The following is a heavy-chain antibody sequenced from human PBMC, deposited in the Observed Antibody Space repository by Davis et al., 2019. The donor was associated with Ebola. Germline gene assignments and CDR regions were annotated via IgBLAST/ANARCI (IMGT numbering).Heavy chain of an antibody. CDR2: ISYDGSNK. CDR1: GFTFSSYA. D-gene: IGHD3-10*01. V-gene: IGHV3-30-3*01. J-gene: IGHJ4*02. CDR3: AKARYGSGRGFDY. Sequence: GESLKISCAASGFTFSSYAMHWVRQAPGKGLEWVAVISYDGSNKYYADSVKGRFTISRDNSKNTLYMQMNSLRAEDTAVYYCAKARYGSGRGFDYWGQGTLVTVSS.